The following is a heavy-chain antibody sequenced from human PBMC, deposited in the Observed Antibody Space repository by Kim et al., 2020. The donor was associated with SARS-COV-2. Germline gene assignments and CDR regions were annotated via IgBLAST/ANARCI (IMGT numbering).Heavy chain of an antibody. Sequence: SETLSLTCTVSGGSISSSSYYWGWIRQPPGKGLEWIGSIYYSGSTYYNPSLKSRVTISVDTSKNQFSLKLSSVTAADTAVYYCASLRRDGYNRGFWGQGTLVTVSS. CDR3: ASLRRDGYNRGF. J-gene: IGHJ4*02. CDR1: GGSISSSSYY. D-gene: IGHD5-12*01. CDR2: IYYSGST. V-gene: IGHV4-39*01.